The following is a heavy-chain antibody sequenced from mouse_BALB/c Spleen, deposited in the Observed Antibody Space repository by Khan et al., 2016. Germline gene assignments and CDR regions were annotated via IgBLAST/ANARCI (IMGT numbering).Heavy chain of an antibody. J-gene: IGHJ4*01. CDR1: GYTFTRFW. V-gene: IGHV1-7*01. CDR3: ARVGYWNYLYQAMDY. Sequence: QVQLQQSGAELAKPGASVTMSCKASGYTFTRFWMHWVKQRPGQGLEWIGYINPGSNSTDYNQNFTDKATLTADNSSRTAYMLLSSHTSKDSAVYFVARVGYWNYLYQAMDYWGQGISVTVSS. D-gene: IGHD1-1*01. CDR2: INPGSNST.